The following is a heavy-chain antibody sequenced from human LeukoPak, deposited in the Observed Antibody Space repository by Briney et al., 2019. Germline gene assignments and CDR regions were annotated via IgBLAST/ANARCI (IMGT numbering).Heavy chain of an antibody. V-gene: IGHV4-4*02. J-gene: IGHJ4*02. CDR2: IYHSGST. Sequence: SETLSLTCAVSGGSIRSSNWWSWVRQPPGKGLEWIGEIYHSGSTNYNPSLKSRVTISVDRSKNQFSLKLTSVTAADTAVYYCARGVSRPTYCDDYSGYYYHFDYWGQGTLVTVSS. D-gene: IGHD3-22*01. CDR1: GGSIRSSNW. CDR3: ARGVSRPTYCDDYSGYYYHFDY.